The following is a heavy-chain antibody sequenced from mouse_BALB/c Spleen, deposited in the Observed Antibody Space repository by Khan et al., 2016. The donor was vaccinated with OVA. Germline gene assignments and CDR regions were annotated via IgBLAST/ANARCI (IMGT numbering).Heavy chain of an antibody. Sequence: QVQLKESGPGLVAPSQSLSITCTVSGFSLTSYGVHWVRQPLGKGLEWLVVIWSDGKTTYNSTLKSRLSISKDNSKSQVFLKMNSSQTDETAMYYSARNTHMITTEMDYWGQGTSVTVSS. J-gene: IGHJ4*01. V-gene: IGHV2-6*02. CDR3: ARNTHMITTEMDY. D-gene: IGHD2-4*01. CDR2: IWSDGKT. CDR1: GFSLTSYG.